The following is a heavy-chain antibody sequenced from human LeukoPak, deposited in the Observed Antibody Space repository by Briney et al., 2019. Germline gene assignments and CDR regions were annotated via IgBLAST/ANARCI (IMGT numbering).Heavy chain of an antibody. J-gene: IGHJ4*02. Sequence: ASVKVSCKASGYTFTRYNIHWVRQAPGQGLEWMGIIDPRSGSTTYAQKSQGRVTMTRDTSTTTVFMELSSLKSEDTAMYNCVLFYAGRPNYWGQGTLVTVSS. CDR1: GYTFTRYN. V-gene: IGHV1-46*01. CDR3: VLFYAGRPNY. CDR2: IDPRSGST. D-gene: IGHD1-1*01.